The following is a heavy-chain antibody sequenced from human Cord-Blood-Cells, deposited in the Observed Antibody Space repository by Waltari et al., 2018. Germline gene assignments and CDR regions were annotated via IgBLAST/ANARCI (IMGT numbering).Heavy chain of an antibody. Sequence: QVQLVQSGAEVKKPGASVKVSCKASGYTFTSYGISWVRQAPGQGLEWMGWISAYNGNTNYAQKLQGGGTVTKDRARGTADMGLRSLRSGDTAVYYCARDGAEGTGGATYYYYYGMDVWGQGTTVTVSS. CDR2: ISAYNGNT. D-gene: IGHD1-26*01. CDR1: GYTFTSYG. CDR3: ARDGAEGTGGATYYYYYGMDV. J-gene: IGHJ6*02. V-gene: IGHV1-18*01.